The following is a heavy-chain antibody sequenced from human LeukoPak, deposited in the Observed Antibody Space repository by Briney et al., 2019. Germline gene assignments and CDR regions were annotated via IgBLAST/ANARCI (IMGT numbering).Heavy chain of an antibody. CDR1: GGSISSYY. V-gene: IGHV4-59*01. CDR3: ARATVTLYYYYMDV. Sequence: SETLSLSCTVSGGSISSYYGSWIRQPPGKGLGRIGYIYYSGSTNYNPSLKSRVTISVDTSKNQFSLKLSSVTAADTAVYYCARATVTLYYYYMDVWGKGTTVTVSS. CDR2: IYYSGST. J-gene: IGHJ6*03. D-gene: IGHD4-11*01.